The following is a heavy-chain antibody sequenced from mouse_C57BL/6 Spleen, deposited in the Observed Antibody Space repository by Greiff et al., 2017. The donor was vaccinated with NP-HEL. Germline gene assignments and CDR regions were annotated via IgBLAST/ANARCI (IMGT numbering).Heavy chain of an antibody. Sequence: EVKLVESGGGLVQPGGSLSLSCAASGFTFTDYYMSWVRQPPGKALEWLGFIRNKANGYTTEYSASVKGRFTISRDNSKSILYLQMNALRAEDSATYYCARYRLGRGYWYFDVWGTGTTVTVSS. D-gene: IGHD4-1*01. CDR1: GFTFTDYY. J-gene: IGHJ1*03. CDR2: IRNKANGYTT. CDR3: ARYRLGRGYWYFDV. V-gene: IGHV7-3*01.